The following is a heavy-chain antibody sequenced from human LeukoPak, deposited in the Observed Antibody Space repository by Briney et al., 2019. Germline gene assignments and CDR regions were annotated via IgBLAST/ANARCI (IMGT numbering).Heavy chain of an antibody. CDR2: IWYDGSNK. D-gene: IGHD3-22*01. Sequence: PGGSLRLSCVPYGFTLTSYGMHWVRHAPHKGLEWGAHIWYDGSNKYYADSVKGRFTISRDNSKSTLYLQMNSLRAEDTAVYYCARAVRYYDSSGYHDFWGQGTLVTVSS. V-gene: IGHV3-33*01. J-gene: IGHJ4*02. CDR3: ARAVRYYDSSGYHDF. CDR1: GFTLTSYG.